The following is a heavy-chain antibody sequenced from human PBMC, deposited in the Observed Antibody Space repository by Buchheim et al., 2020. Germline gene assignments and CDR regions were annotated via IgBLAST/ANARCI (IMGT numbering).Heavy chain of an antibody. CDR1: GFTFSSYG. CDR3: AKLSGSSSSPFDY. CDR2: ISYDGSNK. D-gene: IGHD6-6*01. V-gene: IGHV3-30*18. Sequence: QVQLVESGGGVVQPGRSLRLSCAASGFTFSSYGMHWVRQAPGKGLEWVAVISYDGSNKYYADSVKGRFTISRDNSKNTLYLQMNSLRAEDTAVYYCAKLSGSSSSPFDYWGQGTL. J-gene: IGHJ4*02.